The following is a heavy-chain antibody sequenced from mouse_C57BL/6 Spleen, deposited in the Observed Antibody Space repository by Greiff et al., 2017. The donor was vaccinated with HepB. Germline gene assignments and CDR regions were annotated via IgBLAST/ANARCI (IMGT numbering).Heavy chain of an antibody. CDR1: GFTFSDYG. V-gene: IGHV5-17*01. J-gene: IGHJ2*01. D-gene: IGHD2-4*01. CDR2: ISSGSSTI. CDR3: ARSPYDYDPYYFDY. Sequence: EVQGVESGGGLVKPGGSLKLSCAASGFTFSDYGMHWVRQAPEKGLEWVAYISSGSSTIYYADTVKGRFTISRDNAKNTLFLQMTSLRSEDTAMYYCARSPYDYDPYYFDYWGQGTTLTVSS.